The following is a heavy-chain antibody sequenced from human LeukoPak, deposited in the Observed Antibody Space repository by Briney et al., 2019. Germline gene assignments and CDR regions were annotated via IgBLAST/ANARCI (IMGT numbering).Heavy chain of an antibody. V-gene: IGHV3-23*01. Sequence: GGSLRLSCAASGFTFSSYAMSWVRQAPGKGLEGVSAISGSGGSTYYADSVKGRFTISRDNSKNTLYLQMNSLRAEDTAVYYCAKVKAYDILTGPFDYWGQGTLVTVSS. CDR2: ISGSGGST. CDR3: AKVKAYDILTGPFDY. CDR1: GFTFSSYA. D-gene: IGHD3-9*01. J-gene: IGHJ4*02.